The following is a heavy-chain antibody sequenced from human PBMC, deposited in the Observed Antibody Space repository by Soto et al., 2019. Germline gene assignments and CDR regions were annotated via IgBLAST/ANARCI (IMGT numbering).Heavy chain of an antibody. Sequence: EVQLVESGGGLVQPGGSLRLSCAASGFTFSSYWMHWVRQAPGKGLVWVSRINSDGSSTSYADSVKGRFTISRDNAKNTLYLQMNCLRAEDTAVYYCARGGVWVEDPPTDYWGQGTLVTVSS. CDR3: ARGGVWVEDPPTDY. D-gene: IGHD3-16*01. J-gene: IGHJ4*02. V-gene: IGHV3-74*01. CDR1: GFTFSSYW. CDR2: INSDGSST.